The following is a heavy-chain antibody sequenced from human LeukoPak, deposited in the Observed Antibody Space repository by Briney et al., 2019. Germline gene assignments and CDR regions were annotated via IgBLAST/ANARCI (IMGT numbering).Heavy chain of an antibody. Sequence: GGSLRLSCAASGFIFSDYWMHWVRQAPGKGLVWVPRIKSDGSSITYADSVKGRFTISRDNAKNTLFLQMNSLRAEDTAVYYCATGAPGGNYFDYWGRGTLVTVSS. CDR3: ATGAPGGNYFDY. CDR1: GFIFSDYW. J-gene: IGHJ4*02. D-gene: IGHD2-8*02. V-gene: IGHV3-74*01. CDR2: IKSDGSSI.